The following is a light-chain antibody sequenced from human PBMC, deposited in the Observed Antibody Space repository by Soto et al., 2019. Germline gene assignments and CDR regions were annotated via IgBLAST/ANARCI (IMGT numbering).Light chain of an antibody. CDR1: QCMSTW. J-gene: IGKJ1*01. CDR2: GAS. Sequence: DIQMTQSPSTLSASAGYRVTITCLATQCMSTWLAWYQQKPGKAPKLLIYGASSLASGVPSRFSGSGSGTEFTVTISSLQPDDFANYYCQQHNGYSERMFGQGTKVDIQ. CDR3: QQHNGYSERM. V-gene: IGKV1-5*01.